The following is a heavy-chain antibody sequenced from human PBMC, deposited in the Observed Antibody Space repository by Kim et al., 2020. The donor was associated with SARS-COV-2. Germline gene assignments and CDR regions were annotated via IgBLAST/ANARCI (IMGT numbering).Heavy chain of an antibody. D-gene: IGHD3-3*01. V-gene: IGHV4-61*07. CDR3: ARLLGVDRGVISFDY. Sequence: PSLKSRLTISVDTSKNQFSLKLRSVTAADTAVYYCARLLGVDRGVISFDYWGQGSLVTVSS. J-gene: IGHJ4*02.